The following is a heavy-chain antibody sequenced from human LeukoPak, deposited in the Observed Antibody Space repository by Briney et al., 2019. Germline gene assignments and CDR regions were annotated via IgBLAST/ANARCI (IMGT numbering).Heavy chain of an antibody. D-gene: IGHD2-2*01. Sequence: GASVKVSCKASGYTFTSYGISWVRQAPGQGLEWMGWISAYNGNTNYAQKLQGRVTMTTDTSTSTAYMELRSLRSDDTAVYYCARDGDLVVPAALYYFDYWGQGPLVTVSS. CDR3: ARDGDLVVPAALYYFDY. J-gene: IGHJ4*02. CDR1: GYTFTSYG. V-gene: IGHV1-18*01. CDR2: ISAYNGNT.